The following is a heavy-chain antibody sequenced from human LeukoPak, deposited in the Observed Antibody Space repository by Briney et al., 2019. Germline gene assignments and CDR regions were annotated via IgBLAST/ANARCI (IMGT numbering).Heavy chain of an antibody. J-gene: IGHJ6*04. CDR1: GYTLTSYG. CDR3: ARVQNYYGRPLMDV. Sequence: ASVKVSCKASGYTLTSYGISWVRQAPGQGLEWMGWISAYNGNTNYAQKLQGRVTMTTDTSTSTAYMELRSLRSDDTAVYYCARVQNYYGRPLMDVWGKGTTVTVSS. V-gene: IGHV1-18*01. CDR2: ISAYNGNT. D-gene: IGHD3-10*01.